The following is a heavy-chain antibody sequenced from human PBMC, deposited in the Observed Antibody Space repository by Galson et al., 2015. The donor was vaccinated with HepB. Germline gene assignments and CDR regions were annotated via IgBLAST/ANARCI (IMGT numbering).Heavy chain of an antibody. CDR1: GFTFSSSS. CDR3: ARGLHFGVVIILDYYYYMDV. Sequence: SLRLSCAASGFTFSSSSMNWVRQAPGKGLEWVSSISSSSYIYYADSVKGRFTISRDNAKNSLYLQMNSLRAEDTAVYYCARGLHFGVVIILDYYYYMDVWGKGTTVTVSS. V-gene: IGHV3-21*01. J-gene: IGHJ6*03. CDR2: ISSSSYI. D-gene: IGHD3-3*01.